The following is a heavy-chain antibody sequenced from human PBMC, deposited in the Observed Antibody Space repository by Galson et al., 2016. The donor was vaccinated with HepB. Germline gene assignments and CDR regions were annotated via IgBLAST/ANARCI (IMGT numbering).Heavy chain of an antibody. CDR3: AHSKRLGVFTLFDS. Sequence: PALVKPTQTLTLTCTLSGVSLNNNAMAVGWIRQPPGKALAWLALLYSNDDKRYSPSLRSRVTITRDTSKNQVVLTMTNLEPLDTATYFCAHSKRLGVFTLFDSWGQGTLVTVSS. V-gene: IGHV2-5*01. CDR1: GVSLNNNAMA. D-gene: IGHD1-1*01. J-gene: IGHJ4*02. CDR2: LYSNDDK.